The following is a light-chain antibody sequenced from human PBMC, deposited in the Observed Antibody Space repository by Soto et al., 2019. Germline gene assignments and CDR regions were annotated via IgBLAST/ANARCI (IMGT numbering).Light chain of an antibody. CDR3: QQFSSYPLT. Sequence: EFVLPQSPGTLSLSPGASSTLSGRASQIVRHNYLAWYQQKPGQAHRLLIYDASSRATGIPDRFSGGGSGTDFTLTISRLEPEDFAVYYCQQFSSYPLTVGGGTKVDI. CDR1: QIVRHNY. J-gene: IGKJ4*01. CDR2: DAS. V-gene: IGKV3-20*01.